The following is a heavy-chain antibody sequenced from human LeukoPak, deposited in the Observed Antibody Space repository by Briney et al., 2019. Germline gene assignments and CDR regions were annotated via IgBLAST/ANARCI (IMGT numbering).Heavy chain of an antibody. J-gene: IGHJ5*02. CDR3: ARVGYCSSTSCGFDP. CDR1: GGTISSYY. D-gene: IGHD2-2*01. CDR2: IYYSGST. Sequence: KPSETLSLTCTVSGGTISSYYWSWVRQPPGKGLEWVGYIYYSGSTNYNPSLKSRVTISVDTSKNQFSLKLSSVTAADTAVYYCARVGYCSSTSCGFDPWGQGTVVTVSS. V-gene: IGHV4-59*01.